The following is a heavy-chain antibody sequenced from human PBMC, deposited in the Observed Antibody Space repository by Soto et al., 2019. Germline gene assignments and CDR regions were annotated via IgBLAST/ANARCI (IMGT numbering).Heavy chain of an antibody. CDR2: IYYSGST. CDR3: ARHTPAISISDH. V-gene: IGHV4-39*01. J-gene: IGHJ4*02. Sequence: QLQLQESGPGLVKPSETLSLTCTVSGGSISSSSYYWGWIRQPPGKGLEWIGSIYYSGSTYYNPSLKSRVTISVDTSKNQFCLKPSSVTAADTAVYYCARHTPAISISDHWGQGTLVTVSS. D-gene: IGHD2-15*01. CDR1: GGSISSSSYY.